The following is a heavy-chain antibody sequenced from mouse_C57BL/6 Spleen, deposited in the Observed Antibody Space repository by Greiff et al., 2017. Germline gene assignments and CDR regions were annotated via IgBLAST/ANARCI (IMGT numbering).Heavy chain of an antibody. V-gene: IGHV5-17*01. CDR1: GFTFSDYG. CDR2: ISSGSSTI. Sequence: EVQLVESGGGLVKPGGSLKLSCAASGFTFSDYGMHWVRQAPEKGLEWVAYISSGSSTIYYADTVKGRFTISRDNAKNTLFLQMTSLRSEDTAMYYCARTEQGRYYFDYWGQGTTLTVSS. CDR3: ARTEQGRYYFDY. J-gene: IGHJ2*01. D-gene: IGHD1-1*01.